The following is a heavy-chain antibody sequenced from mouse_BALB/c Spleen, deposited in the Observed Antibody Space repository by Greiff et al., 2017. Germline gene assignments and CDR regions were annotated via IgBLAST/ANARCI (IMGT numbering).Heavy chain of an antibody. CDR1: GFTFSSYT. CDR3: TRDGSKTRGMNYFDY. D-gene: IGHD2-10*02. CDR2: ISSGGSYT. V-gene: IGHV5-6-4*01. J-gene: IGHJ2*01. Sequence: EVKLVESGGGLVKPGGSLKLSCAASGFTFSSYTMSWVRQTPEKRLEWVATISSGGSYTYYPDSVKGRFTISRDYAKNTLYLQMSSLKSEDTAMYYCTRDGSKTRGMNYFDYWGQGTTLTVSA.